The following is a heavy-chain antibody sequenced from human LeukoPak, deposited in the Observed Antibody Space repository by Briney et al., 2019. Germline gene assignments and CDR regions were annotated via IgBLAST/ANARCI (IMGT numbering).Heavy chain of an antibody. J-gene: IGHJ4*02. V-gene: IGHV4-39*07. CDR2: IYYSGST. CDR3: ARVSWELGYCSGGSCYFDY. Sequence: SETLSLTCTVSGGSISSSSYYWGWIRQPPGKGLEWIGSIYYSGSTYYNPSLKSRVTISVDTSKNQFSLKLSSVTAADTAVYYCARVSWELGYCSGGSCYFDYWGQGTLVTVSS. CDR1: GGSISSSSYY. D-gene: IGHD2-15*01.